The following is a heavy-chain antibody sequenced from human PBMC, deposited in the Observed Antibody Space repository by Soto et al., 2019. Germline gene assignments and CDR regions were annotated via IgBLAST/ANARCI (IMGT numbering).Heavy chain of an antibody. CDR2: IWYDGSNK. J-gene: IGHJ5*02. Sequence: PGGSLRLSCAASGFTFSSYGMHWVRQAPGKGLEWVAVIWYDGSNKYYADSVKGRFTISRDNSKNTLYLQMNSLRAEDTAVYYCARDVGPGGYNPRVPPAKYNGFAPWGQEPLVTFPS. V-gene: IGHV3-33*01. D-gene: IGHD5-12*01. CDR1: GFTFSSYG. CDR3: ARDVGPGGYNPRVPPAKYNGFAP.